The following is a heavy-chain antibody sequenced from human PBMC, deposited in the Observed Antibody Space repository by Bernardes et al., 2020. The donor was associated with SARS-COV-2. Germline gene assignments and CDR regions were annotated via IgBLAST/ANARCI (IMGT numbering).Heavy chain of an antibody. CDR3: AKATRHNADYFDY. D-gene: IGHD1-1*01. V-gene: IGHV3-23*01. CDR2: ISGSGGST. J-gene: IGHJ4*02. Sequence: WVSAISGSGGSTYYADSVKGRFAISRDNSKNTLYLQMNSLRAEDTAVYYCAKATRHNADYFDYWGQGTLVTVSS.